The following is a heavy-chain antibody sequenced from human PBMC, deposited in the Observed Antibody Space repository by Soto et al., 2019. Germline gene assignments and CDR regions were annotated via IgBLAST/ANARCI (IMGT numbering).Heavy chain of an antibody. CDR2: ISGSGGST. Sequence: GGSLRLSCAASGFTFSSYWMHWVRQAPGKGLEWVSAISGSGGSTYYADSVKGRFTISRDNSKNTLYLQMNSLRAEDTAVYYCAKDLLYGDYVNYYYGMDVWGQGTTVTVSS. CDR1: GFTFSSYW. J-gene: IGHJ6*02. V-gene: IGHV3-23*01. D-gene: IGHD4-17*01. CDR3: AKDLLYGDYVNYYYGMDV.